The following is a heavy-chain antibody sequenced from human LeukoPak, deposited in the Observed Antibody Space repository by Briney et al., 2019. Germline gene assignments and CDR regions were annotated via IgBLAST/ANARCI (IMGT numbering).Heavy chain of an antibody. CDR2: IYSSGDT. Sequence: SETLSLTCAASGGSISSYYWGWIRQPPGKGLEWIAYIYSSGDTNYNPSYKSRVTISVDTSKNQFSLKLTYVAAADTAIYYCARQPGGTAAFDIWGPGTMVTVSS. CDR1: GGSISSYY. D-gene: IGHD1-14*01. J-gene: IGHJ3*02. CDR3: ARQPGGTAAFDI. V-gene: IGHV4-59*08.